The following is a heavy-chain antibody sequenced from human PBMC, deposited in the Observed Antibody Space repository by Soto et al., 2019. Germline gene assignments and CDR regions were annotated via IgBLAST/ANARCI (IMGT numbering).Heavy chain of an antibody. V-gene: IGHV3-30-3*01. Sequence: QVQLVESGGGVVQPGRSLRLSCAASGFTFSSYAMHWVRQAPGKGLEWVAVISYDGSNKYYADSVKGRFTISRDNSKNTLYLQMNSLRAEDTAVYYCARDPPTANCSGGSCYGYWGQGTLVTVSS. CDR2: ISYDGSNK. CDR3: ARDPPTANCSGGSCYGY. CDR1: GFTFSSYA. D-gene: IGHD2-15*01. J-gene: IGHJ4*02.